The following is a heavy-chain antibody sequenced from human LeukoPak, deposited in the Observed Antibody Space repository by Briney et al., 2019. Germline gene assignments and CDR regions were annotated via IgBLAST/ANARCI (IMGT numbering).Heavy chain of an antibody. Sequence: SETLSLTCSVSGGSISNYYWSWIRQPPGKGLEGIGYIYYSGTTNYNPSLKSRVTISVDTSENQFSLKLSSVTAADTAVYYCVRVSYCYGTGSHYNPTHFDYWGQGTLVSVSS. D-gene: IGHD3-10*01. CDR1: GGSISNYY. V-gene: IGHV4-59*01. CDR3: VRVSYCYGTGSHYNPTHFDY. J-gene: IGHJ4*02. CDR2: IYYSGTT.